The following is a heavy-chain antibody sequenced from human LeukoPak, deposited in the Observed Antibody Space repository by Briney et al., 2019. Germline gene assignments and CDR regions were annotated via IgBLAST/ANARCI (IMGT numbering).Heavy chain of an antibody. CDR2: ISGSGGST. Sequence: GGSLRLSCAASGFTFSSYAMRWVRQAPGKGLEWVSAISGSGGSTYYADSVKGRFTISRDNSKNTLYLQMNSLRAEDTAVYYCAKAAYPEYDSSGYYRLYYFDYWGQGTLVTVSS. V-gene: IGHV3-23*01. CDR1: GFTFSSYA. J-gene: IGHJ4*02. D-gene: IGHD3-22*01. CDR3: AKAAYPEYDSSGYYRLYYFDY.